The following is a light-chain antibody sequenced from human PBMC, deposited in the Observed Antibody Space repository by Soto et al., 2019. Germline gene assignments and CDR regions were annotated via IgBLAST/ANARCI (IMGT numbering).Light chain of an antibody. CDR3: QQYGSSPPIT. Sequence: EIVLTQSPGTLSLSPGERATLSCRARQSVSSSYLAWYQQKPGQAPRLLIYGASSRATGIPDRFSGSGSGRDFTLTISRLEPEDFAVYYCQQYGSSPPITFGGGTKVDIK. CDR1: QSVSSSY. V-gene: IGKV3-20*01. CDR2: GAS. J-gene: IGKJ4*01.